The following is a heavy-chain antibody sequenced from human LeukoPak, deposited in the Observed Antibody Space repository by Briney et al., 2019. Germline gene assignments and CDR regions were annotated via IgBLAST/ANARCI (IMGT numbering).Heavy chain of an antibody. J-gene: IGHJ5*02. Sequence: GGSLRLSCAASGFTFSSYWMSWVRQAPGKGLEWVANIKQDGSEKYYVDSVKGRFTISRDNAKNSLYLQINSLRAEDTAVYYCAKLTGYSSSWYTPNWFDPWGQGTLVTVSS. V-gene: IGHV3-7*03. CDR2: IKQDGSEK. D-gene: IGHD6-13*01. CDR1: GFTFSSYW. CDR3: AKLTGYSSSWYTPNWFDP.